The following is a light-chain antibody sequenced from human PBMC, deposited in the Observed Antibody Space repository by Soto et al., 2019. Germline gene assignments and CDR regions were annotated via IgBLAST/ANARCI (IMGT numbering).Light chain of an antibody. V-gene: IGKV3-20*01. J-gene: IGKJ1*01. CDR3: QQYGSSPWT. Sequence: EILLTQSPGTLSLSPGERATLSCRASQSVSSRYFAWYQQKPGQAPRLLIYGASNRATAIPDRFSGSGSGTDFTLTISRLEPEDFAVYYCQQYGSSPWTFGQGTKVDIK. CDR1: QSVSSRY. CDR2: GAS.